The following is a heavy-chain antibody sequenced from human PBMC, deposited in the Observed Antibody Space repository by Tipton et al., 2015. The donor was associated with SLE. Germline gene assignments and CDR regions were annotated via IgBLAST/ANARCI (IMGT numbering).Heavy chain of an antibody. V-gene: IGHV3-74*01. D-gene: IGHD1-7*01. CDR3: AKDSLTGTVDY. Sequence: GSLRLSCAASGFTFSSYWVHWVRQAPGKGLVWVSRINSDGSTTGYADSVKGRFTFSRDNAKNTLYLQMNSLRAEDTAVYYCAKDSLTGTVDYWGQGTLVTVSS. CDR1: GFTFSSYW. CDR2: INSDGSTT. J-gene: IGHJ4*02.